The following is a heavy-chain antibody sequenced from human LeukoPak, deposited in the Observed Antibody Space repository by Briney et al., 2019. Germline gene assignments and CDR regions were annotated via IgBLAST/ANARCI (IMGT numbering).Heavy chain of an antibody. CDR2: IYYSGST. D-gene: IGHD2-2*01. CDR1: GGSISRYY. J-gene: IGHJ4*02. Sequence: SETPSLTCTVSGGSISRYYWSWIRQPPGPGLRWIGYIYYSGSTNYNPSLKSQVTISVDPSKNHFAPTLNSVTPADTAVYYCATLGFRRTTSFDYWGQGTLVTVSS. V-gene: IGHV4-59*01. CDR3: ATLGFRRTTSFDY.